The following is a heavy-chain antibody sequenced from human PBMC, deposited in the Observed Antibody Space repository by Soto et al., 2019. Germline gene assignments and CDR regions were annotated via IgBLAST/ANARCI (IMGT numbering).Heavy chain of an antibody. CDR3: ANDVSGDTGYDPYF. CDR2: ISGSGCST. Sequence: EVQLLESGGGLVQPGGSLRLSCAASGFTFSSYAMSWVRQAPGTGLEWVSAISGSGCSTYYADSVKGRFTISRDNPKNMLDRQANSMSAEDAAVYYCANDVSGDTGYDPYFWAQGTLVAVAS. CDR1: GFTFSSYA. J-gene: IGHJ4*02. D-gene: IGHD5-12*01. V-gene: IGHV3-23*01.